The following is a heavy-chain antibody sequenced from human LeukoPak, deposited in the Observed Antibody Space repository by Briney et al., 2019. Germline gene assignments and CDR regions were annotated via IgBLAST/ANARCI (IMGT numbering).Heavy chain of an antibody. D-gene: IGHD7-27*01. CDR3: ARAWVMTRLGDALDI. J-gene: IGHJ3*02. Sequence: GASVKVSCKASGYTFSSYDINWVRQATGQGLEWMGWMNPNSGNTGYAQKLQGRVTMTRNTSISTAYMELSSLRSEDSAVYYCARAWVMTRLGDALDIWGQGTMVTVSS. CDR2: MNPNSGNT. CDR1: GYTFSSYD. V-gene: IGHV1-8*01.